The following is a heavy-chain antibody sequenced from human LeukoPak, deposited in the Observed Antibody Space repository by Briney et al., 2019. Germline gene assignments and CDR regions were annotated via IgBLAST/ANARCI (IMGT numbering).Heavy chain of an antibody. CDR2: INHSGST. V-gene: IGHV4-34*01. J-gene: IGHJ4*02. D-gene: IGHD6-13*01. Sequence: PSETLSLTCAVYGGSFSGYYWSWIRQPPGKGREWIGEINHSGSTNYNPSLKSRATISVDTSKNQFSLKLSSVTAADTAVYYCASPPTRYSSSWFLYWGQGTLVTVSS. CDR1: GGSFSGYY. CDR3: ASPPTRYSSSWFLY.